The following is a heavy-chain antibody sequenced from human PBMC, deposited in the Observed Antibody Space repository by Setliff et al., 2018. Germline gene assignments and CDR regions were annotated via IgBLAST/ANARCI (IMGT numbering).Heavy chain of an antibody. J-gene: IGHJ4*02. CDR1: GGSISSSSYY. CDR3: ARTLYDYDILTGPGYYSDY. Sequence: PSETLSLTCTVSGGSISSSSYYWGWIRQPPGKGLEWIGSIYYSGSTYYNPSLKSRVTISVDTSKNQFSLKLSSVTAADTAVYYCARTLYDYDILTGPGYYSDYWGQGTLVTVSS. V-gene: IGHV4-39*07. D-gene: IGHD3-9*01. CDR2: IYYSGST.